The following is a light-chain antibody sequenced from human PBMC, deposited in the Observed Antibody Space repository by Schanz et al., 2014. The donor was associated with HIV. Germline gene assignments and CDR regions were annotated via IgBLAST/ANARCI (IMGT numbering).Light chain of an antibody. CDR3: QSYDSSLAGWV. Sequence: QSVLTQPPLASGTPGQRVTISCSGSSSNIGSNTVTWYQQLPGPAPKLLIYSNNQRPSGVPDRFSGSKSGTSASLAITGLQAEDESDYYCQSYDSSLAGWVFGGGTKLTVL. V-gene: IGLV1-44*01. CDR1: SSNIGSNT. CDR2: SNN. J-gene: IGLJ3*02.